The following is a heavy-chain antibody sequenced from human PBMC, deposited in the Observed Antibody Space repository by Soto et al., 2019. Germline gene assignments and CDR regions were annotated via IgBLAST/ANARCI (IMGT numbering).Heavy chain of an antibody. CDR3: AKDQLRGVRGVITYYYGMDV. V-gene: IGHV3-30*18. J-gene: IGHJ6*02. D-gene: IGHD3-10*01. CDR2: ISYDGSNK. Sequence: QVQLVESGGGVVQPGRSLRLSCAASGFTFSSYGMHWVRQAPGKGLEWVAVISYDGSNKYYADSVKVRFTISRDNSKNTLYLQMNSLRAEDTAVYYCAKDQLRGVRGVITYYYGMDVWGQGTKVTVSS. CDR1: GFTFSSYG.